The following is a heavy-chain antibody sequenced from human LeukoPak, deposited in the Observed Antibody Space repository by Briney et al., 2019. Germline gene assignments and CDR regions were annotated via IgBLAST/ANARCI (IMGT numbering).Heavy chain of an antibody. J-gene: IGHJ4*02. CDR3: ASGIRYCSSTSCYYFDY. CDR1: GGSSSSYY. D-gene: IGHD2-2*01. V-gene: IGHV4-59*08. Sequence: SETLSLTCTVSGGSSSSYYWSWIRQPPGKGLEWIGYIYYNGNTYYNPSLKSRVTISVDTSKNQFSLKLSSVTAADTAVYYCASGIRYCSSTSCYYFDYWGQGTLVTVSS. CDR2: IYYNGNT.